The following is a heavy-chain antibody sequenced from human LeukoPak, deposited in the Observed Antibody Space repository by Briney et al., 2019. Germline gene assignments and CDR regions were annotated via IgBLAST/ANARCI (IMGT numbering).Heavy chain of an antibody. D-gene: IGHD7-27*01. J-gene: IGHJ3*02. CDR2: INPNSGGT. V-gene: IGHV1-2*02. CDR1: GYTFTRYY. CDR3: ARENQLGNAFDI. Sequence: ASVKVSCKASGYTFTRYYIHWVRQAPGQGLEWMGWINPNSGGTNYAQRSQGRVTMTRDTSINTAYMEVSRLRSDDTTVYYCARENQLGNAFDIWGQGTMVTVSS.